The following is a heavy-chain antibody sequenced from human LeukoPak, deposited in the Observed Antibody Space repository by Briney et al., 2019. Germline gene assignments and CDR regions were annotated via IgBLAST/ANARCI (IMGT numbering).Heavy chain of an antibody. CDR2: INPNSGGT. J-gene: IGHJ4*02. D-gene: IGHD3-22*01. Sequence: GASVKVSCKASGYTFTGYYMHWVRQAPGQGLEWMGWINPNSGGTNYAQKFQGRVTMTRDTSISTAYMELSRLRSDDTAVYYCAKDQYYYDSPLDYWGQGTLVTVSS. V-gene: IGHV1-2*02. CDR1: GYTFTGYY. CDR3: AKDQYYYDSPLDY.